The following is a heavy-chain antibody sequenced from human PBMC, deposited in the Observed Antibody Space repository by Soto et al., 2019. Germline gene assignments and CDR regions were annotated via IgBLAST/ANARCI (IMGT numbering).Heavy chain of an antibody. CDR1: GFTFSTYA. Sequence: GGSLRLSCAVSGFTFSTYAMHWVRQAPGKGLEWVAVISYDGSKKYYADSVQGRFTISRDNSQNTLGLQMNSLRAEDTAVYYCANTYRSTGGNHQSGMDVWGQGTTVTVSS. CDR2: ISYDGSKK. D-gene: IGHD3-10*01. CDR3: ANTYRSTGGNHQSGMDV. J-gene: IGHJ6*02. V-gene: IGHV3-30-3*02.